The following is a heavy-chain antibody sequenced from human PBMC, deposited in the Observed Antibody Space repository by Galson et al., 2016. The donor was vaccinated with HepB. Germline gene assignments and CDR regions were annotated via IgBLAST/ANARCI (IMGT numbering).Heavy chain of an antibody. J-gene: IGHJ3*02. CDR1: GFTFSSYD. Sequence: SLRLSCAASGFTFSSYDMHWVRQAPGKGLEWVAVITCGGSNKYYADSVKGRFTISRDNSKNTLYLQMNSLRAVDTAVYYCARARDRYFDCFDIWGQGTMVTVSS. CDR3: ARARDRYFDCFDI. V-gene: IGHV3-30*04. CDR2: ITCGGSNK. D-gene: IGHD3-9*01.